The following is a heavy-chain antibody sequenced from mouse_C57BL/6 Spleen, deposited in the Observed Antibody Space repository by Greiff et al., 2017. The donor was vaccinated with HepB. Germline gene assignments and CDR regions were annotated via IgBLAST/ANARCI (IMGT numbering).Heavy chain of an antibody. V-gene: IGHV1-26*01. D-gene: IGHD1-1*01. CDR2: INPNNGGT. CDR1: GYTFTDYY. CDR3: AGRDYYAMDY. Sequence: EVQLQQSGPELVKPGASVKISCKASGYTFTDYYMNWVKQSHGKSLEWIGDINPNNGGTSYNQKFKGKATLTVDKSSSTAYMELRSLTSEDSAVYYCAGRDYYAMDYWGQGTSVTVSS. J-gene: IGHJ4*01.